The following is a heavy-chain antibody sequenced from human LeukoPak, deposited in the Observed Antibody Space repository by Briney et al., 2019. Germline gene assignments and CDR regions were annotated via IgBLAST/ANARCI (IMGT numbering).Heavy chain of an antibody. CDR3: ARDAGGGYFDY. J-gene: IGHJ4*02. Sequence: ASVKVSCKASGYTFTSYYMHWVRQAPGQGLEWMGIINPSGGSTSYAQKFQGRVTMTRDMSTSTVYMELSSLRSEDTAVYYCARDAGGGYFDYWGQGTLVTVSS. D-gene: IGHD3-10*01. CDR1: GYTFTSYY. CDR2: INPSGGST. V-gene: IGHV1-46*01.